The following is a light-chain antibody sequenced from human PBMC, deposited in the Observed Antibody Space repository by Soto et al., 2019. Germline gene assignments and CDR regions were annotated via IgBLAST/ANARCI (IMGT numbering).Light chain of an antibody. J-gene: IGKJ5*01. CDR2: AAS. CDR3: QQHFNYPMT. CDR1: QTICNS. Sequence: DIKLTQSPSFLSPSMGESVTITCRASQTICNSLAWYQGKPGRAPNLLIYAASSLQSGVPSTFSATVSGTEFTLTITSLQPGDFATYYCQQHFNYPMTFGQGTRLEIK. V-gene: IGKV1-9*01.